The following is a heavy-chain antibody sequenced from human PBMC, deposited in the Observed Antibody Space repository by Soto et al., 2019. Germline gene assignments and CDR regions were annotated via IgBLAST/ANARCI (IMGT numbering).Heavy chain of an antibody. CDR2: ISSAGDSS. D-gene: IGHD2-2*01. CDR3: ARVYCSTTTCHVQAFDS. J-gene: IGHJ5*01. Sequence: GGSLRRSCAASGFTFSSYEMNWVRQAPGKTLEWVSYISSAGDSSYYADSVKSRFTISRDNAKNSLYLQMNSLRVEDTAVYYCARVYCSTTTCHVQAFDSWGHRTLFTVSS. V-gene: IGHV3-48*03. CDR1: GFTFSSYE.